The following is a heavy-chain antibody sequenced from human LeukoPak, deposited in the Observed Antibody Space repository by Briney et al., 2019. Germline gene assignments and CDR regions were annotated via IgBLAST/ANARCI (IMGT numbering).Heavy chain of an antibody. CDR3: ARLLVVPAAIYYGMDV. CDR1: GGSISSSSYY. D-gene: IGHD2-2*02. CDR2: IYYSGST. J-gene: IGHJ6*02. V-gene: IGHV4-39*01. Sequence: SETLSLTCTVSGGSISSSSYYWGWLRQPPGKGLEWIGSIYYSGSTYYNPSLKSRVTISVDTSKNQFSLKLSSVTAADTAVYYCARLLVVPAAIYYGMDVWGQGTTVTVSS.